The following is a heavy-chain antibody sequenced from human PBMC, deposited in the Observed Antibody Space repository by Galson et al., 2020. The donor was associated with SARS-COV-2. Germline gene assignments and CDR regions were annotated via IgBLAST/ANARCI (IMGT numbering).Heavy chain of an antibody. Sequence: QLGESLKIPCAAPGFTFSSYGMHWVRQAPGKGLEWVAVIWYDGSNKYYADSVKGRFTISRDNSKNTLYLQMNSLRAEDTAVYYCAKFSVGVAAAGTNFDYWGQGTLVTVSS. CDR2: IWYDGSNK. J-gene: IGHJ4*02. CDR1: GFTFSSYG. CDR3: AKFSVGVAAAGTNFDY. V-gene: IGHV3-33*06. D-gene: IGHD6-13*01.